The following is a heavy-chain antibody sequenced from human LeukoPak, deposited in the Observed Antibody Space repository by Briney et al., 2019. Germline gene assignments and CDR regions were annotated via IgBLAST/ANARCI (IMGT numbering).Heavy chain of an antibody. Sequence: PSETLALTCAVYGGFLSGYYWGWIRQPPGKGLEWIGSSYHSGSTYYNPSLKSRVTISVDTSKNQFSLKLSSVTAADTAVYYCARAPLNYDILTGDAFDIWGQGTMVTVSS. CDR1: GGFLSGYY. D-gene: IGHD3-9*01. CDR3: ARAPLNYDILTGDAFDI. V-gene: IGHV4-38-2*01. J-gene: IGHJ3*02. CDR2: SYHSGST.